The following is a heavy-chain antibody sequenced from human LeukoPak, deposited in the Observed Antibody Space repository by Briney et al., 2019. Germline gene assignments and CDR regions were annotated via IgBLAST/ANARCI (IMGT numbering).Heavy chain of an antibody. CDR1: GMTFSDYS. CDR2: IISGGSTI. J-gene: IGHJ6*03. V-gene: IGHV3-48*04. CDR3: AGVVGTFSHNFYMDV. Sequence: PGGSLRLSCEGFGMTFSDYSMNWVRQAPGKGLEWISFIISGGSTIYYAGSVKGRFTISRDNARNTLSLEMNSLRGDDTALYYCAGVVGTFSHNFYMDVWGKGSTVTVYS. D-gene: IGHD1-26*01.